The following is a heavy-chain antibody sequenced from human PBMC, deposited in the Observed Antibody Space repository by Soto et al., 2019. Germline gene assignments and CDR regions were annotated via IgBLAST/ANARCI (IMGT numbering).Heavy chain of an antibody. J-gene: IGHJ6*03. D-gene: IGHD3-10*01. Sequence: PSETLSLTCTVSGGSISSSSYYWGWIRQPPGKGLEWIGSIYYSGSTYYNPSLKSRVTISVDTSKNQFSLKLSSVTAADTAVYYCARHGWFGEFSYYYYYLAVWAKRTTVTGSS. V-gene: IGHV4-39*01. CDR1: GGSISSSSYY. CDR2: IYYSGST. CDR3: ARHGWFGEFSYYYYYLAV.